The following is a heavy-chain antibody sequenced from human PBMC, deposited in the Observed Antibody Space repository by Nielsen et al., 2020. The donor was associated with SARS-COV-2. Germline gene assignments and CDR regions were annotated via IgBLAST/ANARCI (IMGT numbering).Heavy chain of an antibody. Sequence: SETLSLTCAVYGGSFSGYYWSWIRQPPGKGLEWIGEINHSGSTNYNPSLKSRVTISVDTSKNQFSLKLSSVTAAHTAVYYCARGTGDCSSTSCYRPFRPPLWVMDVWGQGTTVTVSS. D-gene: IGHD2-2*01. V-gene: IGHV4-34*01. CDR1: GGSFSGYY. CDR3: ARGTGDCSSTSCYRPFRPPLWVMDV. J-gene: IGHJ6*02. CDR2: INHSGST.